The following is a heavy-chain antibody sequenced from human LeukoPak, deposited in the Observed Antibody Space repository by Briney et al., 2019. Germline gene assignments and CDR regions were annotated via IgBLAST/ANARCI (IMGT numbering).Heavy chain of an antibody. CDR2: ISGSGGST. Sequence: GGSLRLSCAASGFTFSSYAMSWVRQAPGKGLEWVSAISGSGGSTYYADSVKGRFTISRDNFKNTLYLQMNSLRAEDTAVYYCAKSPIPGGGQPYYFDYWGQGTLVTVSS. CDR1: GFTFSSYA. V-gene: IGHV3-23*01. CDR3: AKSPIPGGGQPYYFDY. D-gene: IGHD3-16*01. J-gene: IGHJ4*02.